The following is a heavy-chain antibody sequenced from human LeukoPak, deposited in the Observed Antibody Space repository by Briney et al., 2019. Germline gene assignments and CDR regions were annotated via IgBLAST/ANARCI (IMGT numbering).Heavy chain of an antibody. CDR3: ARLSLSGYLDY. Sequence: PSQTLSLTCTVSGGSISSGSYYWSWIRQPAGKGLEWIGRIYTSGSTNYNPSLKSRVTISVDTSKNQFSLKLSPVTAADTAVYYCARLSLSGYLDYWGQGTLVTVSS. CDR1: GGSISSGSYY. J-gene: IGHJ4*02. V-gene: IGHV4-61*02. CDR2: IYTSGST. D-gene: IGHD3-22*01.